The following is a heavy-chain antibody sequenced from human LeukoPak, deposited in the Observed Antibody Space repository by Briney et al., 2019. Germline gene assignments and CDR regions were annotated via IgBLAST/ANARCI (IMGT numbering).Heavy chain of an antibody. J-gene: IGHJ4*02. V-gene: IGHV5-51*01. CDR2: IYPGDSDT. D-gene: IGHD3-9*01. CDR3: ARRARANFDRYYFDY. Sequence: GGSLEISCQGSGYSFTSYWIGWVRPVPGEGLEWMGTIYPGDSDTRYSPSFQGQVTISADKSISTAYLQWSSLKASDTAMDYCARRARANFDRYYFDYWGQGTLVTVSS. CDR1: GYSFTSYW.